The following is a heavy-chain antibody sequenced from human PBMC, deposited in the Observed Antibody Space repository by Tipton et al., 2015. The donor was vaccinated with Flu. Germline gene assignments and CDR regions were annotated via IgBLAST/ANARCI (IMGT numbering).Heavy chain of an antibody. CDR2: ISSSGTAV. CDR1: GLTFSRFE. V-gene: IGHV3-48*03. Sequence: GSLRLSCAASGLTFSRFEMNWVRQTPGKGLEWVSYISSSGTAVYYRDSVKGRFTISRDNAKNSLSLQMNSLRAEDTAVYYCVRERGTMKDAFDVWGQGTVVTVSS. D-gene: IGHD1-7*01. J-gene: IGHJ3*01. CDR3: VRERGTMKDAFDV.